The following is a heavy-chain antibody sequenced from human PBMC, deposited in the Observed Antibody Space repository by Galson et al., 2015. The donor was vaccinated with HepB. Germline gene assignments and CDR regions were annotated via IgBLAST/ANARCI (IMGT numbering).Heavy chain of an antibody. V-gene: IGHV3-30*04. CDR3: AREYYDFWSGYYRGAFDI. CDR2: ISYDGSNK. J-gene: IGHJ3*02. Sequence: SLRLSCAASGFTFSSYAMHWVRQAPGKGLEWVAVISYDGSNKYYADSVKGRFTISRDNSKNTLYLQMNSLRAEDTAVYYCAREYYDFWSGYYRGAFDIWGQGTMVTVSS. CDR1: GFTFSSYA. D-gene: IGHD3-3*01.